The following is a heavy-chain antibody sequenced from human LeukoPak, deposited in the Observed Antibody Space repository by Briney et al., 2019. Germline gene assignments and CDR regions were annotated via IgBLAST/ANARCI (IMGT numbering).Heavy chain of an antibody. CDR2: IYYTGTT. Sequence: SETLSLTCTVSGGSISSSSYYWGWIRQPPGTGLEWIGTIYYTGTTYYNPSLKSRVTISVDTSRNQFSLKMRSVTAPGTAVYVCARSEHRWLQFAQWGQGSLVTVSS. CDR3: ARSEHRWLQFAQ. D-gene: IGHD5-24*01. CDR1: GGSISSSSYY. V-gene: IGHV4-39*01. J-gene: IGHJ4*02.